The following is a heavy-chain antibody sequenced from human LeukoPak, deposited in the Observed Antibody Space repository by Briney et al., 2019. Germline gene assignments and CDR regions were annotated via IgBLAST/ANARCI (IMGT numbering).Heavy chain of an antibody. CDR2: ISGSGGST. J-gene: IGHJ6*02. D-gene: IGHD5-18*01. V-gene: IGHV3-23*01. CDR3: AKEFVQLSFYGMDV. Sequence: PGGSLRLSCAASGFSFSNYGMNWVRQAPGKGLEWVSAISGSGGSTYYADSVKGRFTISRDNSKNTLYLQMNSLRAEDTAVYYCAKEFVQLSFYGMDVWGQGTTVTVSS. CDR1: GFSFSNYG.